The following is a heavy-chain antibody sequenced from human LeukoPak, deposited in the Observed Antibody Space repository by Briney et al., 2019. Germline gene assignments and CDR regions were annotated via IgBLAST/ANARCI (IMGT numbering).Heavy chain of an antibody. V-gene: IGHV1-18*01. D-gene: IGHD2-21*02. CDR1: GYTFTSYA. J-gene: IGHJ4*02. CDR2: ISAYNGNT. CDR3: ASFSPTTVTFDY. Sequence: ASVKVSCKASGYTFTSYAITWVRQAPGQGLEWMGWISAYNGNTNYAPNLQSRVTMTTDTSTSTAYMELKSLRSDDTAVYYCASFSPTTVTFDYWGQGTLVTVSS.